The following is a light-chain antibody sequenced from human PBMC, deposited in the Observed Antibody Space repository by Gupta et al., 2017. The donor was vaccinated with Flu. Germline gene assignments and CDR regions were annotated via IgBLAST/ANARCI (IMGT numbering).Light chain of an antibody. J-gene: IGLJ2*01. CDR2: NTN. CDR1: SGSVSSGYY. CDR3: VLDMCSAIQV. V-gene: IGLV8-61*01. Sequence: QPVVTQVPAFAVSPGGTVPLTCGLSSGSVSSGYYPSWYQQTPVQAPRTIIYNTNTRSSGVPDRFSGSILGNKAALTITGAQADDESDYYCVLDMCSAIQVFGGGTKLTVL.